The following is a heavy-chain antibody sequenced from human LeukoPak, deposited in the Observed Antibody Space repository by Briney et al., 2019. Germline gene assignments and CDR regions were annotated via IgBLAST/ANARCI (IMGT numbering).Heavy chain of an antibody. CDR3: ASALGYSFDI. Sequence: GGSLRLSCAGSGFTFNSYAMSWVRQTPGKGLEWVSGISGSGGSTYYADSVTGRFTISRDNSKNTLYLQMDSLRAEDTAVYYCASALGYSFDIWGQGTMVTVSS. CDR2: ISGSGGST. J-gene: IGHJ3*02. V-gene: IGHV3-23*01. CDR1: GFTFNSYA. D-gene: IGHD6-13*01.